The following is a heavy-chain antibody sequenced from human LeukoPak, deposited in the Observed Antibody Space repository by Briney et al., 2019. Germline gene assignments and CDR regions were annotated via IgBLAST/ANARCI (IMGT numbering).Heavy chain of an antibody. V-gene: IGHV3-11*04. CDR1: GFTFSDYY. J-gene: IGHJ4*02. D-gene: IGHD4-17*01. Sequence: GGSLRLSCAASGFTFSDYYMSWIRQAPGKGLEWVSYISSSGSTIYYADSVKGRFTISRDNAKNTLYLQMNNLRAEDTAVYYCAGTYYADFGTTYSLDYWGQGTLVTVSS. CDR3: AGTYYADFGTTYSLDY. CDR2: ISSSGSTI.